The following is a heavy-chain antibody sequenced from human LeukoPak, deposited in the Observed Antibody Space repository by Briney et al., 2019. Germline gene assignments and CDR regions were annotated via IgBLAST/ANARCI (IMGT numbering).Heavy chain of an antibody. Sequence: GASVKVSCKASGYTFTGYYMHWVRQAPGQGLEWMGWINPNNDGTNYAAQKFQGRVTMTRDTSISTAYMELSSLGSDDTAVHYCARVFFYGGNSVPFDYWGQGTLVTVSS. D-gene: IGHD4-23*01. J-gene: IGHJ4*02. CDR1: GYTFTGYY. CDR3: ARVFFYGGNSVPFDY. V-gene: IGHV1-2*02. CDR2: INPNNDGT.